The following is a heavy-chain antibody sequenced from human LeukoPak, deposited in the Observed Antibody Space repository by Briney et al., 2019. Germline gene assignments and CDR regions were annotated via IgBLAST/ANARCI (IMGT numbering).Heavy chain of an antibody. D-gene: IGHD3-10*01. V-gene: IGHV1-24*01. J-gene: IGHJ6*02. Sequence: ASVKVSCKVSGYTLTELSMHWVRQAPGKGLEWMGGFDPEDGETIYAQKFQGRVTMTEDTYTDTAYMELSSLRSEDTAVYYCATGSLWSSTYYYYGMDVWGQGTTVTVSS. CDR2: FDPEDGET. CDR3: ATGSLWSSTYYYYGMDV. CDR1: GYTLTELS.